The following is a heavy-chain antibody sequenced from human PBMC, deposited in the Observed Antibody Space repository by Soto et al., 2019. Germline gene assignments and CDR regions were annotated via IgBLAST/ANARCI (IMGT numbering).Heavy chain of an antibody. V-gene: IGHV1-2*04. J-gene: IGHJ6*02. CDR2: INPNSGGT. D-gene: IGHD3-22*01. CDR3: ARDLNGYYDSSGYHRPRGMDV. CDR1: GYTFTGYY. Sequence: ALVKVSCKASGYTFTGYYMHWVRQAPGQGLEWMGWINPNSGGTNYAQKFQGWVTMTRDTSISTAYMELSRLRSDDTAVYYCARDLNGYYDSSGYHRPRGMDVWGQGTTVIVSS.